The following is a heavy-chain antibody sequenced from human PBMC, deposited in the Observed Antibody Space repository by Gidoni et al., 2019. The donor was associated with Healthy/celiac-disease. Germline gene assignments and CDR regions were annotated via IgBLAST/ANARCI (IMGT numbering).Heavy chain of an antibody. CDR2: INAGNGNT. Sequence: QVQLVQSGAEVKKPGASVKVSCKASGYTFPRYALHWVRQAPGQRLEWMGWINAGNGNTKYSQKFQGRVTITRDTSASTAYMELSSLRSEDTAVYYCAREEQWLVRPSYYFDYWGQGTLVTVSS. CDR3: AREEQWLVRPSYYFDY. J-gene: IGHJ4*02. V-gene: IGHV1-3*01. CDR1: GYTFPRYA. D-gene: IGHD6-19*01.